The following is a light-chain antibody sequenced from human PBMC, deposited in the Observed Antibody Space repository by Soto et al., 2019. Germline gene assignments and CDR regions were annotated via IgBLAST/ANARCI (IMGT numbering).Light chain of an antibody. V-gene: IGKV3-20*01. CDR1: QSVSSSY. CDR2: GTS. J-gene: IGKJ1*01. CDR3: QQYGSPSWT. Sequence: IVLTQSPGTLSLSPGERATLSCRASQSVSSSYLAWYQQKPGQAPRLLIYGTSSRATAIPDRFSGSGSGTDFTLTISRLEPEDFAVYYCQQYGSPSWTFGQGTKVDIK.